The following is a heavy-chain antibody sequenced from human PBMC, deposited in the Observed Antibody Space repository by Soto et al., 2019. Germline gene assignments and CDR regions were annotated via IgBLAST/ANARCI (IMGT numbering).Heavy chain of an antibody. CDR3: AKDIGYSSGWFSNFDY. D-gene: IGHD6-19*01. Sequence: GGSLRLSCAASGFTFDDYAMHWVRQAPGKGLEWVSGISWNSGSIGYADSVKGRFTISRDNAKNSLYLQMNSLRAEDTALYYCAKDIGYSSGWFSNFDYWGQGTLVTVSS. J-gene: IGHJ4*02. CDR2: ISWNSGSI. V-gene: IGHV3-9*01. CDR1: GFTFDDYA.